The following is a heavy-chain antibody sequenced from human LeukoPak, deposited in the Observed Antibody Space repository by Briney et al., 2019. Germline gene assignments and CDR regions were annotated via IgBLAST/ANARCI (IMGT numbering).Heavy chain of an antibody. D-gene: IGHD1-26*01. V-gene: IGHV1-2*02. J-gene: IGHJ4*02. CDR3: ANVYSNYWEWEY. Sequence: ASVKVSCKASGYTFTGYYLHWVRQAPGQGLEWMGWINPNSGGTNYAQKFQGRVTMTRDTSISTAYMELYSLTSDDTAVYYCANVYSNYWEWEYWGQGTLVIVSS. CDR1: GYTFTGYY. CDR2: INPNSGGT.